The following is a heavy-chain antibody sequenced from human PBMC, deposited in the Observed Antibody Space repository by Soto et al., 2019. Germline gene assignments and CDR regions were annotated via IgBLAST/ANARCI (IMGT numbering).Heavy chain of an antibody. Sequence: QVQLVQSGAEVKKPGSSVKVSCKASRDTFSKYAINWVRQAPGQGLEWMGWIIPIFDSRKYAEKFQGRVTITADESTSTAYMDLRSLGFEDTAVYYCARGETYLGVWGQGTTVTVS. CDR1: RDTFSKYA. J-gene: IGHJ6*02. D-gene: IGHD3-16*01. V-gene: IGHV1-69*01. CDR2: IIPIFDSR. CDR3: ARGETYLGV.